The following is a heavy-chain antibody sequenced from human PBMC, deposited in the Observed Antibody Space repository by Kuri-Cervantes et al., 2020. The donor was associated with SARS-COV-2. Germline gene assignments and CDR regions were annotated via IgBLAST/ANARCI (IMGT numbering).Heavy chain of an antibody. J-gene: IGHJ4*02. V-gene: IGHV1-69*06. CDR2: IIPIFDTA. Sequence: SVKVSCKASGGTFSSYAISWVRQAPGQGLEWMGRIIPIFDTANYAQKFQGRVTITADKSTSTAYMELSSLRSEDTAVYYCARGGSLYSSSWFDYYFDYWGQGTLVTVSS. CDR1: GGTFSSYA. D-gene: IGHD6-13*01. CDR3: ARGGSLYSSSWFDYYFDY.